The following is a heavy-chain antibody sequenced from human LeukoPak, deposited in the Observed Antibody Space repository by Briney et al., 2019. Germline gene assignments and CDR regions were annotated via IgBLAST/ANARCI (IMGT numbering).Heavy chain of an antibody. CDR1: GGSISLSYYY. V-gene: IGHV4-39*07. CDR3: ARGTLYSGWSYYFDY. CDR2: VYYSGTT. Sequence: SETLSLTCSVSGGSISLSYYYWGWIRQPPGKALEWIGSVYYSGTTSYNPSLKSRVTISVDMSKNHFSLRLSSVTAADTAMYYCARGTLYSGWSYYFDYWGQGTLVTVSS. D-gene: IGHD6-19*01. J-gene: IGHJ4*02.